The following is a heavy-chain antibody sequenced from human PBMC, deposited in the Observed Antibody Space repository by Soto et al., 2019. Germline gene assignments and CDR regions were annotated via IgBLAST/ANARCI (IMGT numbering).Heavy chain of an antibody. D-gene: IGHD6-13*01. J-gene: IGHJ6*02. CDR3: ARGQQQLVGYYYGMDV. Sequence: SQTLSLTCAISGDSVSSNSAAWNWIRQSPSRGLEWLGRTYYRSKWYNDYAVSVKSRITINPDTSKNQFSLQLNSVTPEDTAVYYCARGQQQLVGYYYGMDVWGQGTTVTVSS. V-gene: IGHV6-1*01. CDR2: TYYRSKWYN. CDR1: GDSVSSNSAA.